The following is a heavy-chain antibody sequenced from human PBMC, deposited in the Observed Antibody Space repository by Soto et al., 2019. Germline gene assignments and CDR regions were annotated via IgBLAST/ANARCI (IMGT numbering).Heavy chain of an antibody. J-gene: IGHJ6*02. V-gene: IGHV1-69*13. CDR3: ARTIAAGAPYYYYYYGMDV. CDR1: GGTFSSYA. CDR2: IIPIFGTA. D-gene: IGHD6-13*01. Sequence: SVKVSCKASGGTFSSYAISWVRQAPGQGLEWMGGIIPIFGTANYAQKFQGRVTITADESTSTAYMELSSLRSEDTAVYYCARTIAAGAPYYYYYYGMDVWGQGTTVT.